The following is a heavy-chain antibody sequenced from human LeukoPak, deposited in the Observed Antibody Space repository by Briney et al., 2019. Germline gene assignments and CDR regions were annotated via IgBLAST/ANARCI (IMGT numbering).Heavy chain of an antibody. CDR3: ARGRYGSGKPYYFDY. Sequence: SETLSLTCAVYGGSFSGYYWSGIRQPPGKELEWIGEINHSGSTNYNPSLKSRVTISVDTSKNQFSLKLSSVTAADTAVYYCARGRYGSGKPYYFDYWGQGTLVAVSS. CDR1: GGSFSGYY. J-gene: IGHJ4*02. V-gene: IGHV4-34*01. CDR2: INHSGST. D-gene: IGHD3-10*01.